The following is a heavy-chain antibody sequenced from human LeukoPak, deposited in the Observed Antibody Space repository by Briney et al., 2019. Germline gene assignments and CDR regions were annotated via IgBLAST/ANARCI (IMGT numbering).Heavy chain of an antibody. Sequence: ASVKVSCKASGYTFTDYYIHWVRQAPGQGLEWMTYIDPNSGGPHYAQKFQGGASMTSDTSISTAYMELKWLTSDDAAGYYCAREGVAGPSDAFDLWGQGTMVTVSS. D-gene: IGHD6-19*01. J-gene: IGHJ3*01. CDR3: AREGVAGPSDAFDL. CDR1: GYTFTDYY. CDR2: IDPNSGGP. V-gene: IGHV1-2*02.